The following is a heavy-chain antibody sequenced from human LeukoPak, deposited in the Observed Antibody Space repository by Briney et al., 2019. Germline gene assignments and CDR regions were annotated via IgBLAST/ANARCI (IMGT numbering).Heavy chain of an antibody. V-gene: IGHV1-69*05. CDR3: ARGRDIVVVPAAKYYFDY. J-gene: IGHJ4*02. D-gene: IGHD2-2*01. CDR2: IIPIFVTA. Sequence: WVKLSCKASGGTLSSDAISWVRRAPGPGLEGMGGIIPIFVTANYAQKFQGRVTITTDECPSTAYMELSSLRSEHTAVYYCARGRDIVVVPAAKYYFDYWGQGTLVTVSS. CDR1: GGTLSSDA.